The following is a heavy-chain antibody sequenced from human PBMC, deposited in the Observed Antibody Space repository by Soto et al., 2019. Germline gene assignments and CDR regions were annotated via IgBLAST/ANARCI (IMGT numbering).Heavy chain of an antibody. J-gene: IGHJ5*02. CDR3: AKDLNSQQLVTGWFDP. Sequence: QSGGSLRLSCAASGFTFSSYAMSWVRQAPGKGLEWVSAISGSGGSTYYADSVKGRFTISRDNSKNTLYLQMNSLRAEDTAVYYCAKDLNSQQLVTGWFDPWGQGTLVTVSS. CDR1: GFTFSSYA. V-gene: IGHV3-23*01. D-gene: IGHD6-13*01. CDR2: ISGSGGST.